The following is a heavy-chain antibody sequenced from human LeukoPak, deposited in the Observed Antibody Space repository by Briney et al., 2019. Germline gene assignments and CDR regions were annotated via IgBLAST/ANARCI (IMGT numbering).Heavy chain of an antibody. CDR1: GGTFSSYA. V-gene: IGHV1-69*06. CDR3: ARKRDGYNGFDY. J-gene: IGHJ4*02. Sequence: LVKVSCKASGGTFSSYAISWVRQAPGQGLEWIGGIIPIFGTANYAQKFQGRVTITADKSTSTAYMELSSLRSEDTAVYYCARKRDGYNGFDYWGQGTLVTVSS. D-gene: IGHD5-24*01. CDR2: IIPIFGTA.